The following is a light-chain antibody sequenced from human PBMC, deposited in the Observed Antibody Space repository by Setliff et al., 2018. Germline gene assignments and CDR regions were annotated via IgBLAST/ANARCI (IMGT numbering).Light chain of an antibody. Sequence: QSVLTQPPSASGSPGQSVTVSCTGTSSDVGFYNYVSWYQQHPGKAPKLMIYEVTKRPSGVPDRFSGSKSGNTASLTVSGLLAEDEADYYCTSYAGSNNFVFGSGTKVTV. J-gene: IGLJ1*01. CDR3: TSYAGSNNFV. CDR1: SSDVGFYNY. CDR2: EVT. V-gene: IGLV2-8*01.